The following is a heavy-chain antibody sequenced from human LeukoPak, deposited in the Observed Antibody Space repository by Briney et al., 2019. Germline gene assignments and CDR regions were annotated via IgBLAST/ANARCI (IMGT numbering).Heavy chain of an antibody. CDR2: IQNDGSST. D-gene: IGHD2-8*01. CDR1: GFTFSSYW. Sequence: GGSLRLSCEASGFTFSSYWMHWVRQAPAKGPEWISRIQNDGSSTVYADSVKGRFTISRDNAKNTLYLQMNTLRVEDTAVYYCVCYGIAPPYWGQGTLVTVSS. J-gene: IGHJ4*02. V-gene: IGHV3-74*01. CDR3: VCYGIAPPY.